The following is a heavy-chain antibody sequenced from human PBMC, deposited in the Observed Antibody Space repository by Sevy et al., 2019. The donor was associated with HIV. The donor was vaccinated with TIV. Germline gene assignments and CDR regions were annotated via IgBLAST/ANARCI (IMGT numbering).Heavy chain of an antibody. CDR3: ARTLHNYDRSGYSMAATYLDM. CDR2: ISSSGSTI. D-gene: IGHD3-22*01. Sequence: GGSLRLSCAGSGFSFTNYEMKWVRQAPGKGLEWISYISSSGSTIYYADSVRGRFTISRDNAKNSLYLQMNSLRAEDTAVYYCARTLHNYDRSGYSMAATYLDMWGQGTQVTLSS. V-gene: IGHV3-48*03. J-gene: IGHJ4*02. CDR1: GFSFTNYE.